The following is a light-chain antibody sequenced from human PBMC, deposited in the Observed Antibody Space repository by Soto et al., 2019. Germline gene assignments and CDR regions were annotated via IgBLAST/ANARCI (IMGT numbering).Light chain of an antibody. CDR1: QSISNL. V-gene: IGKV1-39*01. CDR2: SAS. J-gene: IGKJ1*01. CDR3: QQTNSAPHT. Sequence: DIQMTQSPSSLSASVVDRVTITCRASQSISNLLKWYQKKPGKAPTLLIYSASSLQRGVPANFSGSGSGADFTLTISHVRPEDLATYYCQQTNSAPHTFGQGTKVDIK.